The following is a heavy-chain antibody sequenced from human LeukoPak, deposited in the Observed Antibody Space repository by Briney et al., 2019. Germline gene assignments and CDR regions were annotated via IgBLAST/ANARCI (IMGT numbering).Heavy chain of an antibody. V-gene: IGHV3-11*01. CDR3: AKDKYSSSPGEYFQH. J-gene: IGHJ1*01. CDR2: ISSSGNTI. D-gene: IGHD6-13*01. CDR1: GFTLSDYH. Sequence: GGSLRLSCAASGFTLSDYHMTWIRQAPGKGLEWVSYISSSGNTIKYADSVKGRFTISRDNAKNSLYLQMNSLRAEDTAVYYCAKDKYSSSPGEYFQHWGQGTLVTVSS.